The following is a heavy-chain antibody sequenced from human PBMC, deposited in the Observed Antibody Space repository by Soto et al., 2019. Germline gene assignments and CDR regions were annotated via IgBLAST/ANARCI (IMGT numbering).Heavy chain of an antibody. CDR3: ARVSDSSGWGLDP. CDR1: GFTFSDYY. CDR2: ISGSSSYT. D-gene: IGHD6-19*01. Sequence: GGSLRLSCAASGFTFSDYYMSWIRQAPGKGLEGISYISGSSSYTNFSDSVKGPFPISRDNAKNSLYLQMNGLRTEDPAVYYCARVSDSSGWGLDPWGQGTLVTVSS. J-gene: IGHJ5*02. V-gene: IGHV3-11*06.